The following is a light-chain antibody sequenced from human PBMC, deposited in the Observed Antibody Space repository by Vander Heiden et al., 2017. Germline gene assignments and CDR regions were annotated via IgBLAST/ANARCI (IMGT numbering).Light chain of an antibody. CDR3: SSYTSSSTLI. Sequence: QSALTQPASVSGSPGPSITISCTGTSSDVGGYDSFSWYQTHPGKAPKLMIYEVRNRASGVSTRFSGSKSGNTASLTISGLQEEDEADYYLSSYTSSSTLIFGTGTKVTVL. CDR2: EVR. V-gene: IGLV2-14*01. J-gene: IGLJ1*01. CDR1: SSDVGGYDS.